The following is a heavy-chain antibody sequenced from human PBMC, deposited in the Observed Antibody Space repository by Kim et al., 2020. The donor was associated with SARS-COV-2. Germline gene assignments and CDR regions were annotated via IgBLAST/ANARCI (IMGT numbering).Heavy chain of an antibody. Sequence: KYYADSGKGRFTISRDNSKNTLYLQMNSLRAEDTAVYYCARDQFVEAFDIWGQGTMVTVSS. CDR2: K. D-gene: IGHD3-10*01. CDR3: ARDQFVEAFDI. J-gene: IGHJ3*02. V-gene: IGHV3-30*01.